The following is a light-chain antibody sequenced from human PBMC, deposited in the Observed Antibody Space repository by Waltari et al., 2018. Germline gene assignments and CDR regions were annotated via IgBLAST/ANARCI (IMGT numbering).Light chain of an antibody. CDR3: AAWDDSLNGVG. Sequence: QYVLTQPPSASGTPGQRVAISCSGSSSNIGRNTVNWYQQLPGTAPKLLIYFNDRRPEGVPVRFPGSKSGTSASLAISGLRSEDEADYYCAAWDDSLNGVGFGGGTKLTVL. CDR2: FND. CDR1: SSNIGRNT. J-gene: IGLJ2*01. V-gene: IGLV1-44*01.